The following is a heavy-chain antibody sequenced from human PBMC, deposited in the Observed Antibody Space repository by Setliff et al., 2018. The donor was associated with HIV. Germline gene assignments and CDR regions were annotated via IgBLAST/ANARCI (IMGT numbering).Heavy chain of an antibody. Sequence: GGSLRLSCAASGFTFRNYEMNWVRQAPGKGLEWVSHISSSGGTINYADSVRGRFNISRDNAENSLYLQMNSLRVEDTAVYYCAKSLGTNYFDYWGQGTLVTVSS. V-gene: IGHV3-48*03. D-gene: IGHD1-26*01. CDR1: GFTFRNYE. CDR2: ISSSGGTI. J-gene: IGHJ4*02. CDR3: AKSLGTNYFDY.